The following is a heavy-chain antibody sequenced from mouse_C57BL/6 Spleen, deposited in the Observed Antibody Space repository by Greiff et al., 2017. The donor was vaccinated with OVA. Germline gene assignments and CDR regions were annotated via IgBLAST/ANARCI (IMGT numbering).Heavy chain of an antibody. D-gene: IGHD2-5*01. V-gene: IGHV1-61*01. CDR2: IYPSDSET. Sequence: QVQLQQPGAELVRPGSSVKLSCKASGYTFTSYWMDWVKQRPGQGLEWIGNIYPSDSETPSNQKFTDKATLTVDKSSSTAYMQLSSLTSEDSVVYYCARRNYYSNYDAMDYWGQGTSVTVSS. J-gene: IGHJ4*01. CDR1: GYTFTSYW. CDR3: ARRNYYSNYDAMDY.